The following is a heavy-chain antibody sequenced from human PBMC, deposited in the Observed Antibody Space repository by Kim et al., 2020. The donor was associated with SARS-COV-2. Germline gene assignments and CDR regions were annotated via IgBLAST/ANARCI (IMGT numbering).Heavy chain of an antibody. Sequence: GGSLRLSCAASGFTFSSYGMHWVRQAPGKGLEWVAVISYDGSNKYYADSVKGRFTISRDNSKNTLYLQMNSLRAEDTAVYYCAKDRTWYYDSSGYYYSYYYEGMDVWGQGTSVPVSS. CDR2: ISYDGSNK. CDR1: GFTFSSYG. D-gene: IGHD3-22*01. V-gene: IGHV3-30*18. CDR3: AKDRTWYYDSSGYYYSYYYEGMDV. J-gene: IGHJ6*01.